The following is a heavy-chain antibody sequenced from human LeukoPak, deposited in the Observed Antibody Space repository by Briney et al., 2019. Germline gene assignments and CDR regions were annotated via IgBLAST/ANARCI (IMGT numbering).Heavy chain of an antibody. CDR2: ISSSSSYI. CDR3: AGLPGFGDYGDWGWFDP. D-gene: IGHD4-17*01. V-gene: IGHV3-21*01. J-gene: IGHJ5*02. CDR1: EFTFSSYS. Sequence: PGGSLRLSCAASEFTFSSYSMHWVRQAPGKGLEWVSSISSSSSYIYYADSVKGRFTISRDNAKNSLYLQMNSLRAEDTAVYHCAGLPGFGDYGDWGWFDPWGQGTLVTVSS.